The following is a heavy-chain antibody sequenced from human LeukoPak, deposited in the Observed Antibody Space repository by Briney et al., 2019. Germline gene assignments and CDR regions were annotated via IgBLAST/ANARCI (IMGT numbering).Heavy chain of an antibody. Sequence: GKSLRLSCAASGFTFSSYWMSWVRQAPGKGLEWVANIKQDGSEKYYVDSVKGRFTISRDNAKNSLYLQMNSLRAEDTAVYYCARDDQYNWNDVGYMDVWGKGTTVTVSS. CDR3: ARDDQYNWNDVGYMDV. CDR1: GFTFSSYW. CDR2: IKQDGSEK. D-gene: IGHD1-20*01. J-gene: IGHJ6*03. V-gene: IGHV3-7*01.